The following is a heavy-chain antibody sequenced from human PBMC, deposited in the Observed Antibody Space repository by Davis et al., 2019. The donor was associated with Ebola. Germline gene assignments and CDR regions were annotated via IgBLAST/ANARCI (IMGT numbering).Heavy chain of an antibody. Sequence: ASVKVSCKASGYTFTSYYMHWVRQAPGQGLEWRGIINPSGGSTSYAQKFQGRVTMTRDTSTSTVYMELSSLRSEDKAVYYCARDPTAMVWADAFDIWGQGTMVTVSS. CDR2: INPSGGST. D-gene: IGHD5-18*01. J-gene: IGHJ3*02. CDR1: GYTFTSYY. CDR3: ARDPTAMVWADAFDI. V-gene: IGHV1-46*01.